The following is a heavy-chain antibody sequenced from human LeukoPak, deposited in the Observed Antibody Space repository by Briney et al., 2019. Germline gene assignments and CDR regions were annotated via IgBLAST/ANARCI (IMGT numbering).Heavy chain of an antibody. CDR3: ARDHDWAFDL. CDR1: GFPFSSYV. D-gene: IGHD3-9*01. CDR2: INHNAEMI. V-gene: IGHV3-48*02. Sequence: GGSLRLSCEGTGFPFSSYVMSWVRQAPGKGLEWIAYINHNAEMIFYPDFVKGRFTISRDNAKNSLYLQMNALRDEDAAIYYCARDHDWAFDLWGQGTLVTVSS. J-gene: IGHJ4*02.